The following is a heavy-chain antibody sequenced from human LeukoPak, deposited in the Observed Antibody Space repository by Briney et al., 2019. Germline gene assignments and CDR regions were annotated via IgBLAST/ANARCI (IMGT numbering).Heavy chain of an antibody. CDR3: ARAKGDFSLYYYYGMDV. D-gene: IGHD2-21*02. CDR2: IYSGGST. V-gene: IGHV3-66*01. J-gene: IGHJ6*02. CDR1: GFTFSSYW. Sequence: GGSLRLSCAASGFTFSSYWMSWVRQAPGKGLEWASVIYSGGSTYYADSVKGRFTISRDNSKNTLYLQMNSLRAEDTAVYYCARAKGDFSLYYYYGMDVWGQGTTVTVSS.